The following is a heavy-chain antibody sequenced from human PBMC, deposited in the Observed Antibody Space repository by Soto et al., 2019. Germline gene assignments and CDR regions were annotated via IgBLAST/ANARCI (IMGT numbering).Heavy chain of an antibody. CDR3: AREPYSGSPFDY. D-gene: IGHD1-26*01. CDR2: IYYSGST. V-gene: IGHV4-59*01. J-gene: IGHJ4*02. CDR1: GGSISSYY. Sequence: SETLSLTCTVSGGSISSYYWSWIRQPPGKGLEWIGYIYYSGSTNYNPSLKSRVTISVDTSKNQFSLKLSSVTAADTAVYYCAREPYSGSPFDYWGQGTLVTVS.